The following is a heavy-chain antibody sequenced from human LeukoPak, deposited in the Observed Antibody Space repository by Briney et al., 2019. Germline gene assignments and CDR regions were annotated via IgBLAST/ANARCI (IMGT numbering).Heavy chain of an antibody. J-gene: IGHJ5*02. CDR2: INLSSGGT. CDR1: GYTFTGYY. CDR3: ASPITHGYGGGWFDP. V-gene: IGHV1-2*06. Sequence: ASVKVSRKASGYTFTGYYMHWVRRAPGPGLEWMGRINLSSGGTIYAQKLQGRVTMTRETSISPAYMKLSRLRSDCTAVYCWASPITHGYGGGWFDPCGQGTLVSVSS. D-gene: IGHD6-19*01.